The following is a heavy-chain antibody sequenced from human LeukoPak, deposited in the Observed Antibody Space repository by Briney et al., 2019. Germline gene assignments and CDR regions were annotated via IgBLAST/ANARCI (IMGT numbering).Heavy chain of an antibody. D-gene: IGHD6-19*01. CDR3: AREPSGGIAVAGTIWFDP. Sequence: SVKVSCKASGGTFSSYAISWVRQAPGQGLEWMGGIIPIFGTANHAQKFQGRVTITADESTSTAYMELSSLRSEDTAVYYCAREPSGGIAVAGTIWFDPWGQGTLVTVSS. CDR2: IIPIFGTA. J-gene: IGHJ5*02. CDR1: GGTFSSYA. V-gene: IGHV1-69*13.